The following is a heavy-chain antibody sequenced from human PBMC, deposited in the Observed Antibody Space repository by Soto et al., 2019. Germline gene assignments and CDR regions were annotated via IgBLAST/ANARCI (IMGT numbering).Heavy chain of an antibody. CDR2: ITYTGNT. J-gene: IGHJ4*02. CDR1: GGSISSSSYY. CDR3: ARQGAFRAGYYFDY. V-gene: IGHV4-39*01. Sequence: PSETLSLTCTVSGGSISSSSYYWGWIRQPPGKGLEWIGSITYTGNTYYNPSLKSRVTISVDTSKNQFSLKLSSVTAADTVVYYCARQGAFRAGYYFDYWGQGTLVTVSS. D-gene: IGHD6-19*01.